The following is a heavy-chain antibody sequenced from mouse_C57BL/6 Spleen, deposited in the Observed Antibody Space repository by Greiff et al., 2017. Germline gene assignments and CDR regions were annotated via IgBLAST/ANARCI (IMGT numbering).Heavy chain of an antibody. CDR3: TTPYYYGSRFAY. D-gene: IGHD1-1*01. CDR2: IDPENGDT. CDR1: GFNIKDDY. V-gene: IGHV14-4*01. J-gene: IGHJ3*01. Sequence: VQLQQSGAELVRPGASVKLSCTASGFNIKDDYMHWVKQRPEQGLEWIGWIDPENGDTEYASKFQGKATITADTSSNTAYLQLSSLTSADTAVYYCTTPYYYGSRFAYWGQGTLVTVSA.